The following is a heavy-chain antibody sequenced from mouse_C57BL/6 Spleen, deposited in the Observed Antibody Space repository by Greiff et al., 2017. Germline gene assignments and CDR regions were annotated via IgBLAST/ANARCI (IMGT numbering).Heavy chain of an antibody. J-gene: IGHJ3*01. CDR3: ATDYYGNYLFAY. CDR1: GYSITSGYD. D-gene: IGHD2-1*01. Sequence: EVKLVESGPGMVKPSQSLSLTCTVTGYSITSGYDWHWIRHFPGNKLEWMGYISYSGSTNYNPSLKSRISITHDTSKNHFFLKLNSVTTEDTATYYCATDYYGNYLFAYWGQGTLVTVSA. V-gene: IGHV3-1*01. CDR2: ISYSGST.